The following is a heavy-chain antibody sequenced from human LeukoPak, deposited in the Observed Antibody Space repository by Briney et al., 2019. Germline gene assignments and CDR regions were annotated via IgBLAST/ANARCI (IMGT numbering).Heavy chain of an antibody. V-gene: IGHV3-11*04. D-gene: IGHD6-13*01. CDR3: AKGLHSSSWNDAFDI. Sequence: GGSLRLSCAASEFTFSDYYMSWIRQAPGKGLEWVSYISNSGTTIYYADSVKGRFTISRDNAKNSLYLQMNSLRVEDTAMYYCAKGLHSSSWNDAFDIWGQGTVVTVSS. CDR1: EFTFSDYY. J-gene: IGHJ3*02. CDR2: ISNSGTTI.